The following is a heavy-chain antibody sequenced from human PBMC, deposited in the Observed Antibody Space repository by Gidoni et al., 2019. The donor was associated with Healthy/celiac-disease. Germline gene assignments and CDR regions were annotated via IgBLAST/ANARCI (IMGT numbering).Heavy chain of an antibody. D-gene: IGHD4-17*01. CDR2: IKQDGSEK. V-gene: IGHV3-7*03. J-gene: IGHJ2*01. Sequence: ASGFTFSSYWMSWVRQAPGKGLEWVANIKQDGSEKYYVDSVKGRFTTSRDNAKNSLYLQMNSLRAEDTAVYYCARGAVTTLRNWYFDLWGRGTLVTVSS. CDR1: GFTFSSYW. CDR3: ARGAVTTLRNWYFDL.